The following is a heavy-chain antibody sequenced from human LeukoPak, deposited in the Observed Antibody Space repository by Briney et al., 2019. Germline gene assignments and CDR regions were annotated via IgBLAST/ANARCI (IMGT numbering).Heavy chain of an antibody. Sequence: ASVKVSCKASGYTFTGYYMHWVRQAPGQGLEWMGWINPNSGGTNYAQKFQGWVTMTRDTSISTAYMELSRLRSDDTAVYYCARRYSSSWCAFDIRGQGTMVTVSS. J-gene: IGHJ3*02. CDR3: ARRYSSSWCAFDI. CDR2: INPNSGGT. V-gene: IGHV1-2*04. CDR1: GYTFTGYY. D-gene: IGHD6-13*01.